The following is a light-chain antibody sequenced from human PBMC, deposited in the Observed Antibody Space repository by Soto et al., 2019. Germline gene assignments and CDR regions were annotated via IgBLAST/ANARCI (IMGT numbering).Light chain of an antibody. V-gene: IGLV2-14*01. Sequence: QSVLTQPASVSGSPGQSITISCTGTSSDVGGYNYVSWYQQHPGKAPKLMIYEVSNRPSGVSNRFSGSKSGNTASLTISGLQAEDEADYYCSSSTNGPTRVFGTGTKVTVL. CDR2: EVS. CDR1: SSDVGGYNY. CDR3: SSSTNGPTRV. J-gene: IGLJ1*01.